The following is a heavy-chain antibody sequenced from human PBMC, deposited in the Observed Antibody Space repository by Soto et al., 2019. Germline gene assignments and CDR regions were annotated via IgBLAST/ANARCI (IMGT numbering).Heavy chain of an antibody. D-gene: IGHD3-9*01. CDR1: GFTFSSYA. CDR3: AKSPSETYYDILTGYRLLYYFDY. Sequence: PVGSLRLSGAASGFTFSSYAMSWVRQAPGKGLEWVSAISGSGGSTYYADSVKGRFTISRDNSKNTLYLQMNSLRAEDTAVYYCAKSPSETYYDILTGYRLLYYFDYWGQGTLVTVS. CDR2: ISGSGGST. V-gene: IGHV3-23*01. J-gene: IGHJ4*02.